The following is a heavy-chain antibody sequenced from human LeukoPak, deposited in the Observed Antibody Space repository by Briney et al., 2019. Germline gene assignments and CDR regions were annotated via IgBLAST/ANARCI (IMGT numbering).Heavy chain of an antibody. J-gene: IGHJ4*02. CDR2: IIPIFGTA. CDR3: ARGLRYFDWLSPFDY. CDR1: GYTFINYA. Sequence: SVKVSCKASGYTFINYAMHWVRQAPGQRLEWMGGIIPIFGTANYAQKFQGRVTITADESTSTAYMELSSLRSEDTAVYYCARGLRYFDWLSPFDYWGQGTLVTVSS. V-gene: IGHV1-69*13. D-gene: IGHD3-9*01.